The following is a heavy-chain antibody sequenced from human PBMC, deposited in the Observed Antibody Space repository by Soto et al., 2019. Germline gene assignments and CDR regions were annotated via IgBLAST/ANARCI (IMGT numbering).Heavy chain of an antibody. CDR2: ISGNGVST. CDR1: GFTFNIYA. J-gene: IGHJ4*02. CDR3: AKGSASVSPYYFDY. Sequence: GGSLRLSCAASGFTFNIYAMTWVRQATGKGLEWVSGISGNGVSTWHADSVKGRFTISRDNSKNMLYLQMNSLRAEDTAVYYCAKGSASVSPYYFDYWGQGIQVTVSS. V-gene: IGHV3-23*01.